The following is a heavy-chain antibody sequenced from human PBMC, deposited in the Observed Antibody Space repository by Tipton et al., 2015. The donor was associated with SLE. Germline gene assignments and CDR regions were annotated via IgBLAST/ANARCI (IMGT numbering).Heavy chain of an antibody. D-gene: IGHD4-23*01. CDR3: ARDRNSGDWYFDL. CDR1: GGSISSYY. Sequence: TLSLTCTVSGGSISSYYWSWIRQPPGKGLEWIGYTYYSGSTNYNPSLKSRVTISVDTSKNQFSLKLSSVTAADTAVYYCARDRNSGDWYFDLWGRGTLVTVSS. CDR2: TYYSGST. V-gene: IGHV4-59*01. J-gene: IGHJ2*01.